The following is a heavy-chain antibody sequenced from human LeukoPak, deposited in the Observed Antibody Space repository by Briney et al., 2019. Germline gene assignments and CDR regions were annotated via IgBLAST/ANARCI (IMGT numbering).Heavy chain of an antibody. Sequence: GGSLRLSCAASGFTFSSYGMHWVRQAPGKGLEWVAVISYDGSKKYYADSVKGRFTISRDDSKNTLYLQMNSLRAEDAAVYYCAKDGGSMAVPDAFDIWGQGTMVTVSS. CDR2: ISYDGSKK. D-gene: IGHD6-19*01. V-gene: IGHV3-30*18. J-gene: IGHJ3*02. CDR1: GFTFSSYG. CDR3: AKDGGSMAVPDAFDI.